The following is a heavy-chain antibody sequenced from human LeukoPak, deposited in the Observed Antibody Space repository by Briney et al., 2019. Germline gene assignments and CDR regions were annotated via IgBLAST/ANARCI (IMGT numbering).Heavy chain of an antibody. V-gene: IGHV1-2*02. D-gene: IGHD1-26*01. CDR2: INPNSGGT. J-gene: IGHJ4*02. CDR3: ARTSGSWRGLFDY. CDR1: GYTFTGYY. Sequence: GASVKVSCKASGYTFTGYYMHWVRQAPGQGLEWMGWINPNSGGTNYAQKFQGRVTMTRDTSISTAYMELSRLRSDDTAVYYCARTSGSWRGLFDYWGQGTLVTVSS.